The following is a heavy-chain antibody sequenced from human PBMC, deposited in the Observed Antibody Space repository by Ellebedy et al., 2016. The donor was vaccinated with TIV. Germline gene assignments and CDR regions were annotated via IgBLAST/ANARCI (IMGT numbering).Heavy chain of an antibody. CDR2: IYYSGST. D-gene: IGHD4-17*01. V-gene: IGHV4-39*01. CDR1: GDSISSSSYF. Sequence: GSLRLXCSVSGDSISSSSYFWGWIRQPPGKGLDWIGIIYYSGSTYYNPSLNSRVTISIDTSKNQFSLNLSSVTAADTAVYYCARPLRSTVTTSIYFDYWGQGTLVTVSS. CDR3: ARPLRSTVTTSIYFDY. J-gene: IGHJ4*02.